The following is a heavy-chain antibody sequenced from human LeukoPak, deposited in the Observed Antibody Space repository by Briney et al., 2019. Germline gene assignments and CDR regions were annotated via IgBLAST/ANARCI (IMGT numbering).Heavy chain of an antibody. V-gene: IGHV1-2*02. D-gene: IGHD3-10*01. J-gene: IGHJ1*01. CDR3: ATITLVRGVTRFNEYFQH. Sequence: GASVKVSCKASGYTFTDYFIHWVQQAPGQGLEWMGWIIPDSGGTNYAQKFQGRVTMTRDTSISTAYMELSSLRSDDTAVYYCATITLVRGVTRFNEYFQHWGQGSLVTVSS. CDR1: GYTFTDYF. CDR2: IIPDSGGT.